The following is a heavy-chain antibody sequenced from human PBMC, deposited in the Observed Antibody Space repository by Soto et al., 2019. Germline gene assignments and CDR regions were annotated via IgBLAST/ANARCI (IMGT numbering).Heavy chain of an antibody. Sequence: PGGSLRLSCAASGFTFSDYYMSWIRQAPGKGLEWVSYISSSGSTIYYADSVKGRFTISRDNAKNSLYLQMNSLRAEDTAVYYCARDCRYYDFWSGYYTGIGGSYLFYGMDVWGQGTTVTAFS. CDR2: ISSSGSTI. J-gene: IGHJ6*02. CDR3: ARDCRYYDFWSGYYTGIGGSYLFYGMDV. D-gene: IGHD3-3*01. CDR1: GFTFSDYY. V-gene: IGHV3-11*01.